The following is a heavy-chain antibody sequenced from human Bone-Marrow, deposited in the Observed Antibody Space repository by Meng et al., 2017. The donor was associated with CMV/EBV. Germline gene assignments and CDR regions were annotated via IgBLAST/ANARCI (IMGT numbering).Heavy chain of an antibody. CDR3: AKDRGQPRVIDY. J-gene: IGHJ4*02. Sequence: GESLKISCAASGFTFSSYWMHWVRQAPGKGLVWVSRINSDGSSTSYADSVKGRFTISRDNAKNTLYLQMNSLRAEDTAVYYCAKDRGQPRVIDYWGQGTLVTVSS. CDR2: INSDGSST. CDR1: GFTFSSYW. D-gene: IGHD3-10*01. V-gene: IGHV3-74*01.